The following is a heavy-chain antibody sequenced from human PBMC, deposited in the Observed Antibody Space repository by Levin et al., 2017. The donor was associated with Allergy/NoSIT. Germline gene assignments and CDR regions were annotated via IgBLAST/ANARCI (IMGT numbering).Heavy chain of an antibody. CDR2: IYYSGST. J-gene: IGHJ6*02. CDR1: GGSISSGGYY. D-gene: IGHD6-13*01. V-gene: IGHV4-31*01. CDR3: ARMTPGSSWYPSYYYYYGMDV. Sequence: SETLSLTCTVSGGSISSGGYYWSWIRQHPGKGLEWIGYIYYSGSTYYNPSLKSQVTISVDTSKNQFSLKLSSVTAADTAVYYCARMTPGSSWYPSYYYYYGMDVWGQGTTVTVSS.